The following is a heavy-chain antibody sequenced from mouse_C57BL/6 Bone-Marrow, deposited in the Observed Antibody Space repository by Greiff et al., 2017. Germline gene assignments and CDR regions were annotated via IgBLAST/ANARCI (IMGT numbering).Heavy chain of an antibody. CDR3: TTFGDYAVDY. J-gene: IGHJ4*01. CDR1: GFNIKDDY. Sequence: EVKLVESGAELVRPGASVKLSCTASGFNIKDDYMHWVKQRPEQGLEWIGWIDPENGDTEYASKFQGKATITADTSTNTAYLQLSSLTSEDTAVYYCTTFGDYAVDYWGQGTSVTVSS. V-gene: IGHV14-4*01. CDR2: IDPENGDT.